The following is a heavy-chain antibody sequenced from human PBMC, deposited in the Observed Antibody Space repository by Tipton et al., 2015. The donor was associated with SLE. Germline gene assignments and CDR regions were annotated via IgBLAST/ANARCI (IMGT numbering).Heavy chain of an antibody. CDR3: ARYYCTTTRCYYFDY. CDR2: MYQTGTP. CDR1: GYSISTRYY. V-gene: IGHV4-38-2*02. J-gene: IGHJ4*02. Sequence: TLSLTCTVSGYSISTRYYWGWIRQPPGKGLEWIGNMYQTGTPDYNQSLKTRVTTSIDTSKNQFSLKLRSVTAADTAVHFCARYYCTTTRCYYFDYWGRGTLVTVTS. D-gene: IGHD2-2*01.